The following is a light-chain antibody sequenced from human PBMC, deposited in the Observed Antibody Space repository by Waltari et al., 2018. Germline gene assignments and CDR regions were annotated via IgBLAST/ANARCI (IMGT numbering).Light chain of an antibody. CDR3: LQYDNLPYA. J-gene: IGKJ2*01. CDR1: QDIQTF. CDR2: DAC. V-gene: IGKV1-33*01. Sequence: DTQMTQSPSSLSASVGDRVNITCQASQDIQTFLNWFKQKPGKAPQLLIYDACKLETGVPSRFSGSGSGTSFTFTISSLQPHDSAVYFCLQYDNLPYAFGQGTRLEI.